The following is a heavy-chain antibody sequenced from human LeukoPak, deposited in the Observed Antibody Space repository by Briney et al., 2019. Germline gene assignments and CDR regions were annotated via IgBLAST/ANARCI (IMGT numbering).Heavy chain of an antibody. CDR3: TRMTTGHDY. Sequence: SETLSLTCAVSGVSFNDYYWSWVRQTPGKGLEWIGEINHSGYTNDSPSLKSRVTLSIDTPRKQFSLNLRSVSVADTGIYYCTRMTTGHDYWGQGTLVTVSS. CDR2: INHSGYT. D-gene: IGHD4-17*01. CDR1: GVSFNDYY. J-gene: IGHJ4*02. V-gene: IGHV4-34*01.